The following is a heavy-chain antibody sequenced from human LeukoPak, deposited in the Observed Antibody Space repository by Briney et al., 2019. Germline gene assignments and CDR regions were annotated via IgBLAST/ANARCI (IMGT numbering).Heavy chain of an antibody. CDR3: TRGGQYLPTSFDY. CDR1: GGSISSYY. D-gene: IGHD2-2*01. Sequence: SETLSLTCTVSGGSISSYYWSWIRQPPGKGLEWIGYIYYSGSTNYNPSLKSRVTISVDTSKNQFSLKLSSVTAADTAVYYCTRGGQYLPTSFDYWGQGTLVTVSS. CDR2: IYYSGST. V-gene: IGHV4-59*01. J-gene: IGHJ4*02.